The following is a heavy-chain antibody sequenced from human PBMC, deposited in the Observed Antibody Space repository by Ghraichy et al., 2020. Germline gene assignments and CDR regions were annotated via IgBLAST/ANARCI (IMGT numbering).Heavy chain of an antibody. Sequence: SQTLSLTCTVSGGSISGFYWTWIRQPPGKGLEWIGYVHYTGNTYYNPSLKGRVTISLDTSKNQFSLKLRSLTAADTAVYYCVRDYRGWGYSFIYWGQGTLVTVSS. J-gene: IGHJ4*02. V-gene: IGHV4-59*01. CDR3: VRDYRGWGYSFIY. CDR1: GGSISGFY. CDR2: VHYTGNT. D-gene: IGHD5-18*01.